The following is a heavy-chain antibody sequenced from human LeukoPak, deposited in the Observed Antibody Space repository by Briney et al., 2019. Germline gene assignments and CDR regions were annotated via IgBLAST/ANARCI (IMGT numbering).Heavy chain of an antibody. CDR1: GYTFTIYY. Sequence: GASVKVSCKASGYTFTIYYIHWVRQAPGQGLEWMGLINPSGGSTNYAQKFQGRVTMTRDTSTSTVYMELSSLRSEDTGVYYCARRPRITLIRGGQWYYYMDVWGKGTTVTISS. CDR2: INPSGGST. D-gene: IGHD3-10*01. V-gene: IGHV1-46*01. CDR3: ARRPRITLIRGGQWYYYMDV. J-gene: IGHJ6*03.